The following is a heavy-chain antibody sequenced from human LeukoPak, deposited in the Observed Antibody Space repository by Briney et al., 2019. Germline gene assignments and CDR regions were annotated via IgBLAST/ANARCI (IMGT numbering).Heavy chain of an antibody. CDR3: ARDSIFSGYFDY. V-gene: IGHV4-61*02. J-gene: IGHJ4*02. CDR2: IYTSGST. Sequence: SETLSLACTVSGGSISSGSYYWSWIRQPAGKGLEWIGRIYTSGSTNYNPSLKSRVTISVDTSKNQFSLKLSSVTAADTAVYYCARDSIFSGYFDYWGQGTPVTVSS. D-gene: IGHD3-10*01. CDR1: GGSISSGSYY.